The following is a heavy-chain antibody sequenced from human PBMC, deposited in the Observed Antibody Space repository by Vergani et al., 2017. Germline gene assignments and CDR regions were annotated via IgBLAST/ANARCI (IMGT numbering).Heavy chain of an antibody. Sequence: QLVQSGPEVKKPGASVKVSCKASGYTFTSYYMHWVRQAPGQGLEWMGIINPSGGSTSYAQKFQGRVTMTRDTSTSTVYMELSSLRSEDTAVYYCARAWYYDSSGYQANDDYWGQGTLVTVSS. V-gene: IGHV1-46*01. CDR2: INPSGGST. CDR1: GYTFTSYY. J-gene: IGHJ4*02. D-gene: IGHD3-22*01. CDR3: ARAWYYDSSGYQANDDY.